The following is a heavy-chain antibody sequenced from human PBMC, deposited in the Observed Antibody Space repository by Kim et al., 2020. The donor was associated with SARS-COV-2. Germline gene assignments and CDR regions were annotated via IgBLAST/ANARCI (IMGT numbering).Heavy chain of an antibody. Sequence: GGSLRLSCAASGFTFSSYALSWVRQAPGKGLEWVAAISGLGDATYYADSVKGRFTISRDISQDTLYLQINRLRVDDTAVYYCAKGGYGDYVFDYCGQGTL. V-gene: IGHV3-23*01. J-gene: IGHJ4*02. CDR1: GFTFSSYA. CDR3: AKGGYGDYVFDY. CDR2: ISGLGDAT. D-gene: IGHD4-17*01.